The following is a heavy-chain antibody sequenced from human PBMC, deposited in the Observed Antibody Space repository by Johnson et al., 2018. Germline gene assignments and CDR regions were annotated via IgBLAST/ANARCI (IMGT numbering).Heavy chain of an antibody. V-gene: IGHV3-9*01. D-gene: IGHD3-10*01. Sequence: EVQLVESGGGLVQPGRSLRLSCAASGFTFDGYAMHWVRQAPGKGLEWVSGVSWKSGRIDSADSVKDRFTIARDNAKNSLYLQMNSLRAEDTALYYCAKAYGAYYYYMDGWGKGTTVTVSS. CDR2: VSWKSGRI. CDR1: GFTFDGYA. J-gene: IGHJ6*03. CDR3: AKAYGAYYYYMDG.